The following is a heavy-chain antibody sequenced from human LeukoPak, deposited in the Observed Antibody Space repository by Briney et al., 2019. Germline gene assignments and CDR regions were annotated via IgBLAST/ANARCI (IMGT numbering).Heavy chain of an antibody. CDR3: AKLQVTYTAENSPFDY. Sequence: GGPLRLSCAASGFTFSSYAMSWVRQAPGRGLVGVSARSESGDSTYYANSVEGRYTISRDNSKNTLYLQMNSLRAEDTAVYYCAKLQVTYTAENSPFDYWGQGTLVTVSS. CDR2: RSESGDST. J-gene: IGHJ4*02. V-gene: IGHV3-23*01. D-gene: IGHD5-18*01. CDR1: GFTFSSYA.